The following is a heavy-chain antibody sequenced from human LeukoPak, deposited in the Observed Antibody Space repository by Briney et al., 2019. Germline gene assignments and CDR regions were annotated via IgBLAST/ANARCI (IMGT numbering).Heavy chain of an antibody. CDR3: ARDRREYRRGYSYGSLNWFDP. V-gene: IGHV1-46*01. Sequence: ASVKVSCKASGYTFISYYMHWVRQARAQGIDWMVIINPSGGSTSYAQKFQGRVTMTRDTSTSTVYMELSSLRSEDTAVYYCARDRREYRRGYSYGSLNWFDPWGQGTLVTVSS. D-gene: IGHD5-18*01. J-gene: IGHJ5*02. CDR1: GYTFISYY. CDR2: INPSGGST.